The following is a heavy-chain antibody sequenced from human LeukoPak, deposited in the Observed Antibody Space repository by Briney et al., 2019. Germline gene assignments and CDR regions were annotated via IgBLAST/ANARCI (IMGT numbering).Heavy chain of an antibody. D-gene: IGHD2-15*01. CDR1: GFTFSSYG. V-gene: IGHV3-30*03. CDR3: ARSYRKYCSGGSCSGGFDY. J-gene: IGHJ4*02. CDR2: ISYDGSNK. Sequence: GGSLRLSCAASGFTFSSYGMHWVRQAPGKGLEWVAVISYDGSNKYYADSVKGRFTISRDNSKNTLYLQMNSLRAEDTAVYYCARSYRKYCSGGSCSGGFDYWGQGTLVTVSS.